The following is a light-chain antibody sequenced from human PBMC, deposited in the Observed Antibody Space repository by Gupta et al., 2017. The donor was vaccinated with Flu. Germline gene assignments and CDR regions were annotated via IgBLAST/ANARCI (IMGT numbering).Light chain of an antibody. CDR3: LLVYSGVRV. CDR1: TGPATSSQY. J-gene: IGLJ3*02. CDR2: DTK. Sequence: QAVVTQEPSLTVSPGGTVSLTCGSSTGPATSSQYPYCFNQKPGQGPRTLIYDTKKKHTWTPVRFAGSICGAKAALTLAGAKSEDEDDYDCLLVYSGVRVFGGGTKLTVL. V-gene: IGLV7-46*01.